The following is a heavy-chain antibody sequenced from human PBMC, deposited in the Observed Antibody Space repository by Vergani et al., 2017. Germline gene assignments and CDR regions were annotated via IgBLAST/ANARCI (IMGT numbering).Heavy chain of an antibody. CDR1: GYTFTGYY. CDR3: ARGERYYYGSGSIAFDY. CDR2: INPNSGGT. Sequence: QVQLVQSGAEVKKPGASVKVSCKASGYTFTGYYMHWVRQAPGQGLEWMGWINPNSGGTNYAQKFQGRVTMTRDTSISTAYMELSRLRSDDTAVYYCARGERYYYGSGSIAFDYWGQGTLVTVSS. V-gene: IGHV1-2*02. J-gene: IGHJ4*02. D-gene: IGHD3-10*01.